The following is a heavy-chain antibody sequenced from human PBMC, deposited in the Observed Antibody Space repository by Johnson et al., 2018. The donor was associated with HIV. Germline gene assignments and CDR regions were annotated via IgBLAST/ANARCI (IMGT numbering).Heavy chain of an antibody. D-gene: IGHD5-24*01. CDR1: GFAFSSYA. CDR3: AKDIYGYDAFDI. Sequence: QEQLVESGGGVVQPGRSLRLSCTASGFAFSSYALHWVRQAPGKGLEWVAVISYDGRDAYYADSVKGRFTISRDNSKDTLYLQMNRLRAEDTALYYCAKDIYGYDAFDIWGQGTMVTVSS. CDR2: ISYDGRDA. V-gene: IGHV3-30*04. J-gene: IGHJ3*02.